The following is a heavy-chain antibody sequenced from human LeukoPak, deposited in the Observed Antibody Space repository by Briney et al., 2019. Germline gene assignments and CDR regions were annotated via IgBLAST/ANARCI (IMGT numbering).Heavy chain of an antibody. CDR1: GYSFTSYW. CDR2: IYPGDSDT. CDR3: ARAPTPQYYDFWSGYPPSYMDV. D-gene: IGHD3-3*01. Sequence: GESLKISCKGSGYSFTSYWIGWVRQMPGKGLEWMGIIYPGDSDTRYSPSFQGQVTISADKSISTAYLQWSSLKASDTAMYYCARAPTPQYYDFWSGYPPSYMDVWGKGTTVTVSS. V-gene: IGHV5-51*01. J-gene: IGHJ6*03.